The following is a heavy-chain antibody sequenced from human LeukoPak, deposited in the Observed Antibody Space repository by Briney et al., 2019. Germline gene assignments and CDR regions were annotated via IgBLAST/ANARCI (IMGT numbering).Heavy chain of an antibody. D-gene: IGHD6-13*01. V-gene: IGHV3-30*02. J-gene: IGHJ4*02. CDR2: IRYDGSNK. Sequence: GGSLRLSCAASGFTFSSYGMHWVRQAPGKGLEWVAFIRYDGSNKYYADSVKGRFTISRDNSKNTLYLQMNSLRAEDTAVYYCAKDRVQLAAADTFDYWGQGTLVTVSS. CDR1: GFTFSSYG. CDR3: AKDRVQLAAADTFDY.